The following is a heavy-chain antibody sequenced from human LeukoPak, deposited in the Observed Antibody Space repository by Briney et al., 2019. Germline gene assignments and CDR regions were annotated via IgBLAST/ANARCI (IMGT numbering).Heavy chain of an antibody. Sequence: GGSLRLSCAASGFTFSDYYMSWIRQAPGKGLEWVSYISSSSSYTNYADSVKGRFTISRDNAKNSLYLQMNSLRAEDTAVYYCARSYDSSGYCIYCYYYYGMDVWGQGTTVTVSS. CDR1: GFTFSDYY. J-gene: IGHJ6*02. CDR2: ISSSSSYT. D-gene: IGHD3-22*01. V-gene: IGHV3-11*03. CDR3: ARSYDSSGYCIYCYYYYGMDV.